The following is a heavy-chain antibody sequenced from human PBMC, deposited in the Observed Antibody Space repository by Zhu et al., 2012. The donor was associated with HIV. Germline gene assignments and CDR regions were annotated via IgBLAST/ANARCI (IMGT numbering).Heavy chain of an antibody. CDR2: IYYSGST. CDR3: ARSVVRGVDFDY. Sequence: QVQLQESGPGLVKPSETLSLTCTVSGGSISSHYWSWIRQPPGKGLEWIGYIYYSGSTNYNPSLKSRVTISVDTSKNQFSLKLSSVTAADTAVYYCARSVVRGVDFDYWGQGPWSRLL. J-gene: IGHJ4*02. V-gene: IGHV4-59*11. CDR1: GGSISSHY. D-gene: IGHD3-10*01.